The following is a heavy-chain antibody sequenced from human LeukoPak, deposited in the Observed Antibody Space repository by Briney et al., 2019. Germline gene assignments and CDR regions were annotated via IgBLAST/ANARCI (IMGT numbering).Heavy chain of an antibody. J-gene: IGHJ4*02. CDR2: IYYSGST. D-gene: IGHD6-19*01. CDR3: ARDKYIALTETNYFDY. V-gene: IGHV4-31*03. Sequence: SETLSLTCTVSGGSISSGGYYWSWIRQHPGKGLEWIGYIYYSGSTYYNPSLKSRVTISVDTSKNQFSLKLSSVTAADTAVYYCARDKYIALTETNYFDYWGQGTLVTVSS. CDR1: GGSISSGGYY.